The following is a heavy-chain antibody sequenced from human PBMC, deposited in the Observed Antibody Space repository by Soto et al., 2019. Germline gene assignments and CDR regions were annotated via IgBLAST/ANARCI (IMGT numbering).Heavy chain of an antibody. CDR3: ARLPSGYGDAFDI. V-gene: IGHV1-69*13. Sequence: ASVKVSCKASGGTFSSYAISWVRQAPGRGLEWMGGIIPIFGTANYAQKFRGRVTITADESTSTAYMELSSLRSEDTAVYYCARLPSGYGDAFDIWGQGTMVTVSS. J-gene: IGHJ3*02. CDR1: GGTFSSYA. CDR2: IIPIFGTA. D-gene: IGHD5-12*01.